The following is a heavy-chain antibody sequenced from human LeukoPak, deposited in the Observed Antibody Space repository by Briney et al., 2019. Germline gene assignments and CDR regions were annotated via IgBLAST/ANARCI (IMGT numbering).Heavy chain of an antibody. D-gene: IGHD3-10*01. V-gene: IGHV3-64D*06. J-gene: IGHJ4*02. CDR2: ISSNGGST. CDR1: GFTFSSYA. CDR3: VKVAGFGELLYGGFDY. Sequence: GGSLRLSCSASGFTFSSYAMHWVRQAPGKGLEYVSAISSNGGSTYYADSVKGRFTISRDNSKNTLYLQMSSLRAEDTAVYYCVKVAGFGELLYGGFDYWGQGTLVTVSS.